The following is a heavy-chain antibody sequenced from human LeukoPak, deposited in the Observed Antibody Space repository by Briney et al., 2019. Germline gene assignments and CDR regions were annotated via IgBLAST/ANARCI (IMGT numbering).Heavy chain of an antibody. CDR2: MNPNSGNT. J-gene: IGHJ3*02. Sequence: ASVKVSCKASGYTFTSYDINWVRQATGQGLEWMGWMNPNSGNTGYAQKFQGRVTMTRNTSISTAYMELSSLRSEDTAVYYCAILPIMITFGRVNAFDIWGQGTMVTVSS. CDR3: AILPIMITFGRVNAFDI. D-gene: IGHD3-16*01. V-gene: IGHV1-8*01. CDR1: GYTFTSYD.